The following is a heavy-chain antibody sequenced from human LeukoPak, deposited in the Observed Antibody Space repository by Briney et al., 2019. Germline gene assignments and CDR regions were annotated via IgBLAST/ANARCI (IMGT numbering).Heavy chain of an antibody. D-gene: IGHD2-2*01. CDR3: ARGYCSSTSCYYPD. CDR1: GGSISSYY. CDR2: IYYSGST. Sequence: SETLSLTCTVSGGSISSYYWSWIRQPPGKGLEWIRYIYYSGSTNYNPSLKSRVTISVDTSKNQFSLKLSSVTAADTAVYYCARGYCSSTSCYYPDWGQGTLVTVSS. J-gene: IGHJ4*02. V-gene: IGHV4-59*01.